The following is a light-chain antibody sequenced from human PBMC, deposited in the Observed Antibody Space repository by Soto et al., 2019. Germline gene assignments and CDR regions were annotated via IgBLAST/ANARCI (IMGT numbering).Light chain of an antibody. CDR1: QSVSSF. CDR3: QQRSNGLT. CDR2: DAS. J-gene: IGKJ4*01. Sequence: EIMLTQSPATLSLSPWERATLSCRASQSVSSFLACYQQKPGQAPRLLIYDASNRATGTPARFSGSGSGTDFTLTIGSLEPEDFAVYYCQQRSNGLTFGGGTKVDI. V-gene: IGKV3-11*01.